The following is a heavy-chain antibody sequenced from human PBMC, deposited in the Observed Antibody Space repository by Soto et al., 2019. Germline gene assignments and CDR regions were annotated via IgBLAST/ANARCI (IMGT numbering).Heavy chain of an antibody. D-gene: IGHD3-16*02. Sequence: GASVKVSCKASRGTFSSYAISSVRQAPRQGLEWMGGIIPIFGTANYAQKFQGRVTITADESTSTAYMELSSLRSEDTAVYYCARYDYDYVWGSYRHRYYYYGMDVWGQGTTVTVSS. CDR1: RGTFSSYA. J-gene: IGHJ6*02. CDR3: ARYDYDYVWGSYRHRYYYYGMDV. CDR2: IIPIFGTA. V-gene: IGHV1-69*13.